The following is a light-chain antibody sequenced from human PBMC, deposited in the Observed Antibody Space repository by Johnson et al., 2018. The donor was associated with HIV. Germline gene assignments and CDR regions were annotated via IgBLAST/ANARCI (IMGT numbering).Light chain of an antibody. J-gene: IGLJ1*01. CDR3: GTWDISLSVGYV. V-gene: IGLV1-51*01. Sequence: QSVLTQPPSVSAAPGQKVTISCSGSSSNIGNNYISWYQQLPGTAPKLLIYDNNKRPSGIPDRFSGSKSGTSATLGITGLQTGAEADYYYGTWDISLSVGYVLGTVTKVTVL. CDR1: SSNIGNNY. CDR2: DNN.